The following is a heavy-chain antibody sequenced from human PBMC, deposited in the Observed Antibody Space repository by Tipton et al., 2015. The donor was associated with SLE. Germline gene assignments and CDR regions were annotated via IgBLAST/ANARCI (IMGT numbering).Heavy chain of an antibody. Sequence: SLRLSCAVSGGSMSSSNWWSWLRQPPGKGLEWIGEIFHSGSTNYNPSLKSRVTISVDTSKNQFSLKLSSVTAADTAVYYCARQPVYYYYYMDVWGKGTTVTVSS. CDR3: ARQPVYYYYYMDV. CDR1: GGSMSSSNW. V-gene: IGHV4-4*02. CDR2: IFHSGST. J-gene: IGHJ6*03.